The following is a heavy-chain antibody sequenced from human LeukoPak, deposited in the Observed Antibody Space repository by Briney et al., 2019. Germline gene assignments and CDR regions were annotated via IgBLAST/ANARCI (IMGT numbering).Heavy chain of an antibody. CDR3: ARDMGVSQRYWYFDL. D-gene: IGHD2-2*01. J-gene: IGHJ2*01. CDR1: GGSISSYY. Sequence: SETLSLTCTVSGGSISSYYWSWIRQPPGKGLECIGYIYYTGSTNYNPSLKSRVTISVDTSKNQFSLNLSSVTAADTAVYYCARDMGVSQRYWYFDLWGPGTLVTVSS. CDR2: IYYTGST. V-gene: IGHV4-59*12.